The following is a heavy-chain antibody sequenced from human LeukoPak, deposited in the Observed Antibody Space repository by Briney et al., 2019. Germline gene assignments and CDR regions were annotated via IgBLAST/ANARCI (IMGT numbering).Heavy chain of an antibody. D-gene: IGHD2-21*02. CDR2: INHSGST. J-gene: IGHJ5*02. CDR1: GGSFSGYY. V-gene: IGHV4-34*01. CDR3: ARAVGPGGDGKLNWFDP. Sequence: SGTLSLTCAVYGGSFSGYYWSWIRQPPGKGLEWIGEINHSGSTNYNPSLKSRVTISVDTSKNQFSLKLSSVTAADTAVYYCARAVGPGGDGKLNWFDPWGQGTLVTVSS.